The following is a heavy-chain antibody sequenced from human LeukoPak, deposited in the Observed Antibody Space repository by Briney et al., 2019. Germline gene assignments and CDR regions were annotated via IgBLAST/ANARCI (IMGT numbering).Heavy chain of an antibody. D-gene: IGHD5-12*01. V-gene: IGHV3-33*01. J-gene: IGHJ4*02. CDR3: ARDRVATITWYFDY. CDR2: IWYGVSNK. CDR1: GFTFSSYG. Sequence: PGGSLRLSCAASGFTFSSYGMHWVRQAPGKGLEWVAVIWYGVSNKYYADSVKGRFTISRDNSKNTLYLQMNSLRAEDTAAYYCARDRVATITWYFDYWGQGTLVTVSS.